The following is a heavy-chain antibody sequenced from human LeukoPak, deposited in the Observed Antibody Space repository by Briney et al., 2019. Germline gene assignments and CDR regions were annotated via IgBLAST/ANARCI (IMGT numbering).Heavy chain of an antibody. Sequence: SQTLSLTCTVSGGSISSGDYYWSWIRQPPGKGLEWIGYIYYSGSTYYNPSLKSRVTISVDTSKNQFSLKLSSVTAADTAVYYCARDAAPNTEAHYGMDVWGQGTTVTVSS. J-gene: IGHJ6*02. CDR2: IYYSGST. CDR1: GGSISSGDYY. CDR3: ARDAAPNTEAHYGMDV. V-gene: IGHV4-30-4*01. D-gene: IGHD2-2*02.